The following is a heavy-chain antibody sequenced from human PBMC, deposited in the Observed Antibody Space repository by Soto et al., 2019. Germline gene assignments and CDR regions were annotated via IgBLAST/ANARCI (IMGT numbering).Heavy chain of an antibody. D-gene: IGHD3-16*01. CDR2: IYYSGST. V-gene: IGHV4-30-4*01. Sequence: SETLSLTCTVSGGSISSGDYYWSWIRQPPGKGLEWIGYIYYSGSTYYNPSLKSRVTISVDTSKNQFSLKLSSVTAADTAVYYCARDQEGGDYDFYGMDVWGQGTTVTVYS. J-gene: IGHJ6*01. CDR1: GGSISSGDYY. CDR3: ARDQEGGDYDFYGMDV.